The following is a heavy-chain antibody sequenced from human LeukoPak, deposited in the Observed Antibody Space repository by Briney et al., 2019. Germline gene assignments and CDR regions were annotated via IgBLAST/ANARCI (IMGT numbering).Heavy chain of an antibody. V-gene: IGHV4-34*01. J-gene: IGHJ6*03. CDR1: GFTVSSNY. Sequence: GSLRLSCAASGFTVSSNYMSWVRQPPGKGLEWIGEINHSGSTNYNPSLKSRVTISVDTSKNQFSLKLSSVTAADTAVYYCARDGLAAPPGYYYYMDVWGKGTTVTVSS. D-gene: IGHD6-6*01. CDR2: INHSGST. CDR3: ARDGLAAPPGYYYYMDV.